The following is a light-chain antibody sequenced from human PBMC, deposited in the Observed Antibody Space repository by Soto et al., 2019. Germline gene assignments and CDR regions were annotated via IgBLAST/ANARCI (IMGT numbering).Light chain of an antibody. J-gene: IGKJ4*01. V-gene: IGKV3-15*01. CDR2: ASS. CDR3: QQYGDWPLT. CDR1: QRVGSD. Sequence: EVLLTQSPATLSGAPGERATLSCRASQRVGSDVAWYQQKPGQAPRVLIFASSHRATGVPARFSGSGSGTEFTLPISSLQSEDVAVYYCQQYGDWPLTFGGGAKVE.